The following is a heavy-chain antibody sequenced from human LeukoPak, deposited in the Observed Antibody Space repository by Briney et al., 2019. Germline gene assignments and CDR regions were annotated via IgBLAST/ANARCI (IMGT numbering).Heavy chain of an antibody. J-gene: IGHJ4*02. V-gene: IGHV3-30*02. Sequence: GGFLRLSCAASGFTFSSYGMHWVRQAPGKGLEWVAFIRYDGSNKYYADSVKGRFTISRDNSKNTLYLQMNSLRAEDTAVYYCAKDRVDYGSGSCFDYWGQGTLVTVSS. CDR3: AKDRVDYGSGSCFDY. CDR2: IRYDGSNK. CDR1: GFTFSSYG. D-gene: IGHD3-10*01.